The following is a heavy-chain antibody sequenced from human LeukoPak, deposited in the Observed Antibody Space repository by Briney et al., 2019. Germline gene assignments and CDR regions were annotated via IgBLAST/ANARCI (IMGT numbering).Heavy chain of an antibody. CDR3: ASTGRYCISTSCSNFFHY. D-gene: IGHD2-2*01. V-gene: IGHV3-48*04. Sequence: GGSLRLSCAASGFTFSSYIMNWVRQAPGKGLEWVSYISSSSSTIYYADSVKGRFTLSRDNAKNSLYLQMNSLRAEDTAVYYCASTGRYCISTSCSNFFHYWGQGTRVTVSS. J-gene: IGHJ4*02. CDR1: GFTFSSYI. CDR2: ISSSSSTI.